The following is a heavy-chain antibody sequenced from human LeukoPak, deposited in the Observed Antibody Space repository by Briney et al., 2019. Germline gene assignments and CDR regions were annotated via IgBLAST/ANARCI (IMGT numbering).Heavy chain of an antibody. CDR3: AKGPGVMVRGVSGPYGMDV. Sequence: GGSLRLSCAASGLTFSNYGFHWVRQAPGKGLEWVSAISGSGGSTHYADSVKGRFTISRDNSKNTLYLQMNSLRAEDTAVYYCAKGPGVMVRGVSGPYGMDVWGQGTTVTVSS. CDR2: ISGSGGST. CDR1: GLTFSNYG. V-gene: IGHV3-23*01. J-gene: IGHJ6*02. D-gene: IGHD3-10*01.